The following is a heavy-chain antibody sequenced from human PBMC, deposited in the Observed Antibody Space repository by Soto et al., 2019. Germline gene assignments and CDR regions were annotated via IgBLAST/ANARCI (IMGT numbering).Heavy chain of an antibody. V-gene: IGHV4-59*01. Sequence: QVQLQESGPGLVKPSETLSLTCTVSGGSISSYYWSWIRQPPGKGLEWIGYINYSGSTNYNPSLKSRVTISVDTSKNQFSLKLSSVTAADTAVYYCAGGYDFDYWGQGTLVTVSS. CDR1: GGSISSYY. J-gene: IGHJ4*02. CDR3: AGGYDFDY. D-gene: IGHD5-12*01. CDR2: INYSGST.